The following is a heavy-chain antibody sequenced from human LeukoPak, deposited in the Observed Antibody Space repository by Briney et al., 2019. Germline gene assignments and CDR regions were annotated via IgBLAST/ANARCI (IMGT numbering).Heavy chain of an antibody. J-gene: IGHJ4*02. CDR2: ISGSSAYI. CDR1: GFTFSSYG. CDR3: ARDQKSGSGRHFDY. Sequence: PGGSLRLSCAASGFTFSSYGMNWVRQAPGKGLEWVSSISGSSAYIYSADSVKGRLTISRDNANNALYLQMNNLRAEDTAVYYCARDQKSGSGRHFDYWGQGTLVTVSS. V-gene: IGHV3-21*01. D-gene: IGHD1-14*01.